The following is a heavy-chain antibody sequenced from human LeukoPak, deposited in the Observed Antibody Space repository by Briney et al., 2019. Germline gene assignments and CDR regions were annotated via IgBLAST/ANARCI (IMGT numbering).Heavy chain of an antibody. CDR2: INHSGST. CDR1: GGSFSGYY. J-gene: IGHJ4*02. V-gene: IGHV4-34*01. CDR3: ARGPNTAMEFDY. D-gene: IGHD5-18*01. Sequence: SETLSLTCAVYGGSFSGYYWSWICQPPGKGLEWIGEINHSGSTNYNPSLKSRVTISVDTSKNQFSLKLSSVTAADTAVYYCARGPNTAMEFDYWGQGTLVTVSS.